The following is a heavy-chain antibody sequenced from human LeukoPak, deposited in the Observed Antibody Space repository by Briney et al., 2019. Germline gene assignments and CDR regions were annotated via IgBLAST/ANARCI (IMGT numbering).Heavy chain of an antibody. CDR2: LYKGGSP. CDR3: ARDRGIDGYYSPSAYSFDS. J-gene: IGHJ4*02. V-gene: IGHV4-59*01. D-gene: IGHD3-3*01. CDR1: GDSLSNYY. Sequence: LSETLSLTCTVSGDSLSNYYWNWIRQPPGTALEGIGFLYKGGSPHYNLSLKSRVTISVDTSKHQFSLRLSSVTAADTAFYYCARDRGIDGYYSPSAYSFDSWGQGTLVTVSS.